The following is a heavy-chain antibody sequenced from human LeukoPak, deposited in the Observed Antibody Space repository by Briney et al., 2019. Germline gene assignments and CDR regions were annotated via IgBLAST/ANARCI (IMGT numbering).Heavy chain of an antibody. Sequence: SETLSLTCTVSGGSISSSSYYWGWIRQPPGKGLEWIGSIYYSGSTYYNPSLKSRVTISVDTSKNQFSLKLSSVTAADTAVYYCARRWAGYCDSKLYYYYYYGMDVWGQGTTVTVSS. CDR2: IYYSGST. CDR1: GGSISSSSYY. CDR3: ARRWAGYCDSKLYYYYYYGMDV. J-gene: IGHJ6*02. V-gene: IGHV4-39*01. D-gene: IGHD3-22*01.